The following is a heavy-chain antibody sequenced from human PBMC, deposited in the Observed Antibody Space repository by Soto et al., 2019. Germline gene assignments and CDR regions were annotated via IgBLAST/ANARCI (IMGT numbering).Heavy chain of an antibody. Sequence: QPGGSLRLSCAASGFTVSNSDMSWVRQAPGKGLEWVSVIYSGCSTYYADSVKGRFTISRDSSKNTLYLQMNSLRAEDTAEYYCARGFQSSFGYWGQGTLVAVSS. CDR1: GFTVSNSD. CDR3: ARGFQSSFGY. D-gene: IGHD2-21*01. J-gene: IGHJ4*02. CDR2: IYSGCST. V-gene: IGHV3-53*01.